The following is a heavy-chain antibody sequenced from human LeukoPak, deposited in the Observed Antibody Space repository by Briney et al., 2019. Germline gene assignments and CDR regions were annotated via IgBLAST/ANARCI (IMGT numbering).Heavy chain of an antibody. CDR3: AWRKYFSTWLEP. Sequence: GESLKISCKGSGLDLNDYWIGWVRQMPGRGLEWMGIISPSRSETQYSLPFQGQVTISVDKSTSTAYLQWSSLKASDTAIYYCAWRKYFSTWLEPWGQGTLVTVSS. D-gene: IGHD1-14*01. CDR2: ISPSRSET. V-gene: IGHV5-51*01. J-gene: IGHJ5*02. CDR1: GLDLNDYW.